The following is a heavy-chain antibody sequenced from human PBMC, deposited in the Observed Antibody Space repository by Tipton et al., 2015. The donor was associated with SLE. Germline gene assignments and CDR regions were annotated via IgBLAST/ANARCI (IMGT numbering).Heavy chain of an antibody. V-gene: IGHV4-59*08. CDR3: ARHPGGSGWYGMDV. CDR1: GGSISSYH. CDR2: IYYSGST. J-gene: IGHJ6*02. Sequence: LRLSCTVSGGSISSYHWSWIRQPPGKGLEWIGYIYYSGSTNYNPSLKSRVTISVDTSKNQFSLKLSSVTAADTAVYYCARHPGGSGWYGMDVWGQGTTVTVSS. D-gene: IGHD6-19*01.